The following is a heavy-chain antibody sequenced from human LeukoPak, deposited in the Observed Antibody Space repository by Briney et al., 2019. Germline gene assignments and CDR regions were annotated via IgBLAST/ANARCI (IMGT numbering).Heavy chain of an antibody. Sequence: SETLSLTCAVYGGSFSGYYWSWIRQPPGKGLEWLGEINHSGSTNYNPSLKSRVTISVDTSKNQFSLKLSSVTAADTAVYYCAREGLNMVRGVIPKEAWGWFDPWGQGTLVTVSS. J-gene: IGHJ5*02. D-gene: IGHD3-10*01. CDR2: INHSGST. CDR1: GGSFSGYY. V-gene: IGHV4-34*01. CDR3: AREGLNMVRGVIPKEAWGWFDP.